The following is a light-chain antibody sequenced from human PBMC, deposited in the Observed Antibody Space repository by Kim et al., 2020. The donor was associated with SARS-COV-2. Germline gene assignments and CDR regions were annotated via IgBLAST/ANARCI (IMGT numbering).Light chain of an antibody. CDR1: QDIGSS. CDR3: QKYNPAPWT. J-gene: IGKJ1*01. CDR2: GSS. Sequence: GDRVNITCRASQDIGSSLAWYQQKPRRPPELLISGSSTLQSGVPSRFSGSGSGTDFTLTISSLQPEDIATYYCQKYNPAPWTFGQGTKV. V-gene: IGKV1-27*01.